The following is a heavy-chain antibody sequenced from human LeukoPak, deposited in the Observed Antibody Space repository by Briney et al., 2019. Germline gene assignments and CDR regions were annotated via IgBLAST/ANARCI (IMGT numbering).Heavy chain of an antibody. CDR3: AKGGYGSGSYLDY. CDR2: ISWNSGSI. Sequence: GESLTLSCAASGFTFDDYAMHWVRQAPGKGLEWVSGISWNSGSIGYADSVKGRFTISRDNAKNSLYLQMNSLRAEDTALYYCAKGGYGSGSYLDYWGQGTLVTVSS. D-gene: IGHD3-10*01. J-gene: IGHJ4*02. CDR1: GFTFDDYA. V-gene: IGHV3-9*01.